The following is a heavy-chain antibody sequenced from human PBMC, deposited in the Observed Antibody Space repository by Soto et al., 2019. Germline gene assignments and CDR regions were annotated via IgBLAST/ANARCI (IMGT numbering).Heavy chain of an antibody. Sequence: SETLSLTCTVSGGSISSSSYYWGWIRQPPGKGLEWIGSIYYSGSTYYNPSLKSRVTISVDTSKNQFSLKLSSVTAADTAVYYCARRLYYDSSGFEGGGMNVWGQGTTVTVSS. CDR3: ARRLYYDSSGFEGGGMNV. CDR2: IYYSGST. J-gene: IGHJ6*02. D-gene: IGHD3-22*01. CDR1: GGSISSSSYY. V-gene: IGHV4-39*01.